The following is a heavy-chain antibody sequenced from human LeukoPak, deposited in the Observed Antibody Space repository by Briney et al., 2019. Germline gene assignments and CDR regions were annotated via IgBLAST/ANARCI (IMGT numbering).Heavy chain of an antibody. CDR2: ISSSSSYI. CDR1: GFTFSSYS. V-gene: IGHV3-21*01. D-gene: IGHD3-22*01. CDR3: ARGGNADSSGYYLFDY. J-gene: IGHJ4*02. Sequence: GGSLRLSCAASGFTFSSYSMNWVRQAPGKGLEWVSSISSSSSYIYYADSVKGRFTVSRDNAKNSLYLQMNSLRAEDTAVYYCARGGNADSSGYYLFDYWGQGTLVTVSS.